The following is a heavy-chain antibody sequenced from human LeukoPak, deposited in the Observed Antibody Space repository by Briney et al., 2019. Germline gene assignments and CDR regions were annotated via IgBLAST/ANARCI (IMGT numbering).Heavy chain of an antibody. J-gene: IGHJ6*04. V-gene: IGHV3-30*04. CDR3: AELGITMIGGV. CDR1: GFTFSSYA. D-gene: IGHD3-10*02. CDR2: ISYDGNNK. Sequence: GGSLRLSCAASGFTFSSYAMHWVRQAPGKGLEWVAVISYDGNNKYYADSMKGRFTISRDNYKNTLYLQMNSLRAEDTAVYYCAELGITMIGGVWGKGTTVTISS.